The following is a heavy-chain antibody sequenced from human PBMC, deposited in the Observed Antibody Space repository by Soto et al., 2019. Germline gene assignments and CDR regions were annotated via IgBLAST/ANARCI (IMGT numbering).Heavy chain of an antibody. CDR2: LYYSGNI. V-gene: IGHV4-59*01. CDR1: GDSISNYY. D-gene: IGHD2-15*01. CDR3: AADVMSGRYRFDY. Sequence: PSETLSLTCTVSGDSISNYYWNWIRQSPGRGLEWIAYLYYSGNINYNPSLKSRVTISLDTSKNQFSLKLTSVTAADTAVYYCAADVMSGRYRFDYWGQGTLVTVSS. J-gene: IGHJ4*02.